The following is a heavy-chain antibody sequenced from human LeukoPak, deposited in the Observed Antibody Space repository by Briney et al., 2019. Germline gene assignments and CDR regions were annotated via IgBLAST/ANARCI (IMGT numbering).Heavy chain of an antibody. Sequence: GRSLRLSCAASGFTFNSFGMHWVRQAPGKGLEWLAVISYDGRNKYYADSVKGRFTISRDNSKNTLYLQMNSLRAEDTAVYYCAKGSKAVLITRDHYMDVWGTGTTVTISS. CDR3: AKGSKAVLITRDHYMDV. CDR1: GFTFNSFG. CDR2: ISYDGRNK. V-gene: IGHV3-30*18. D-gene: IGHD3-16*01. J-gene: IGHJ6*03.